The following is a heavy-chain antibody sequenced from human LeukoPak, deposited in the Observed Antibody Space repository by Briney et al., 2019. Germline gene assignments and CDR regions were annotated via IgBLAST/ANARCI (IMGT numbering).Heavy chain of an antibody. J-gene: IGHJ4*02. CDR2: ISAYNGNT. CDR1: GYTFTSYG. CDR3: ARDHVNVWDGDYESDY. Sequence: GASVKVSCKASGYTFTSYGISWVRQAPGQGLEWMGWISAYNGNTNYAQKLQGRVTMTKDTSTSTAYMELRRLRSDDTAVYYCARDHVNVWDGDYESDYWGQGTLVTVSS. V-gene: IGHV1-18*01. D-gene: IGHD4-17*01.